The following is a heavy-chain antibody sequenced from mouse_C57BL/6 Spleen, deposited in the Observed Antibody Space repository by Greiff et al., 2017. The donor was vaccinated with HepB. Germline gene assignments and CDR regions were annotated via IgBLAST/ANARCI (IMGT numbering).Heavy chain of an antibody. D-gene: IGHD1-1*01. CDR3: ARHLPYGSSYDWYFDV. J-gene: IGHJ1*03. Sequence: QVQLQQSGAELARPGASVKLSCKASGYTFTSYGISWVKQRTGQGLEWIGEIYPRSGNTYYNEKFKGKATLTADKSSSTAYMELRSLTSEDSAVYFCARHLPYGSSYDWYFDVWGTGTTVTVSS. CDR1: GYTFTSYG. CDR2: IYPRSGNT. V-gene: IGHV1-81*01.